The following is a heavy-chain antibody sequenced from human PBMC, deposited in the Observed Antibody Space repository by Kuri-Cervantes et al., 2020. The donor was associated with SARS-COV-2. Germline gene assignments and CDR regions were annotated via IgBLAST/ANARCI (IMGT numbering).Heavy chain of an antibody. V-gene: IGHV4-59*08. CDR2: IYYSGST. CDR1: GGSTSSHY. CDR3: ARYNWNDDPYYYHMDV. J-gene: IGHJ6*03. D-gene: IGHD1-1*01. Sequence: GSLRLSCTVSGGSTSSHYWSWIRQPPGKGLEWIGYIYYSGSTNYNPSLKSRVTISVDTSKNQFSLKLSSVTAADTAVYYCARYNWNDDPYYYHMDVWGKGTTVTVSS.